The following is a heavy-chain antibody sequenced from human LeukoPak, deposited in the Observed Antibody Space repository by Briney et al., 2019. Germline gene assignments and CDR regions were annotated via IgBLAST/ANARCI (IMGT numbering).Heavy chain of an antibody. V-gene: IGHV3-74*01. J-gene: IGHJ4*02. CDR2: IITDGAST. CDR3: AGGTATTAGIDY. CDR1: GFAFSSYW. Sequence: PGGSLRLSCAASGFAFSSYWMFWVRQAPGKGLVWVSQIITDGASTTYGDPAKGRFTISRDNAKNTLYLQMNSLRVEDTAVYYCAGGTATTAGIDYWGQGTLVTVSS. D-gene: IGHD1/OR15-1a*01.